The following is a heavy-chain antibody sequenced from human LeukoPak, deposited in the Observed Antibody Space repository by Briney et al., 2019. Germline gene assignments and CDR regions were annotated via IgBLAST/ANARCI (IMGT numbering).Heavy chain of an antibody. CDR2: IKSKTDGGTT. CDR3: TTDRSAWWELLLYPDY. J-gene: IGHJ4*02. CDR1: GFTFSSYS. Sequence: GGTLRLSCAASGFTFSSYSMSWVRQAPGKGLEWVGRIKSKTDGGTTDYAAPVKGRFTISRDDSKNTLYLQMNSLKTEDTAVYYCTTDRSAWWELLLYPDYWGQGTLVTVSS. D-gene: IGHD1-26*01. V-gene: IGHV3-15*01.